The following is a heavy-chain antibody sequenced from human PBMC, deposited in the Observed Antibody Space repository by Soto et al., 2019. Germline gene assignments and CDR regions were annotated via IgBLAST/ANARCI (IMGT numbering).Heavy chain of an antibody. D-gene: IGHD3-3*01. CDR2: IWYDGSNK. Sequence: GGSLRLSCAASGFTFSSYGMHWVRQAPGKGLEWVAVIWYDGSNKYYADSVKGRFTISRDNSKNTLYLQMNSLRAEDTAVYYCARYKGYYDFWSGRDAFDIWGQGTMVTVSS. V-gene: IGHV3-33*01. J-gene: IGHJ3*02. CDR3: ARYKGYYDFWSGRDAFDI. CDR1: GFTFSSYG.